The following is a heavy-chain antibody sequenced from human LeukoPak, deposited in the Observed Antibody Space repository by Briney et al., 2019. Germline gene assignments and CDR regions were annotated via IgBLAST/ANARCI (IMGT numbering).Heavy chain of an antibody. CDR3: ARYYYDSSGYYSFDY. V-gene: IGHV4-59*01. CDR1: GGSISSYY. J-gene: IGHJ4*02. Sequence: SETLSLTCTVSGGSISSYYWSWVRQPPGKGLEWIGYIYYSGSTNYNPSLKSRVTISVDTSKNQFSLKLSSVTAADTAVYYCARYYYDSSGYYSFDYWGQGTLVTVSS. CDR2: IYYSGST. D-gene: IGHD3-22*01.